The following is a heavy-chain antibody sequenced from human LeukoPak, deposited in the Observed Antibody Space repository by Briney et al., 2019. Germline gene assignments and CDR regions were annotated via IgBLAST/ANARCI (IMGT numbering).Heavy chain of an antibody. Sequence: PSQTLSLTCTVSGDSITSGNYYWSWIRQPAGKGLEWIGRIYTSGSTNYNPSLKSRVTISVDTSKNQFSLKLSSVTAAGTAVYYCASSQWELEARGNSFDYWGQGTLVTVSS. CDR2: IYTSGST. V-gene: IGHV4-61*02. J-gene: IGHJ4*02. CDR3: ASSQWELEARGNSFDY. D-gene: IGHD1-26*01. CDR1: GDSITSGNYY.